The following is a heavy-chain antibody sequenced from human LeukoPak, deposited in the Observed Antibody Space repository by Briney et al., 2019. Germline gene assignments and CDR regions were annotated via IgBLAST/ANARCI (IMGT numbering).Heavy chain of an antibody. J-gene: IGHJ4*02. CDR3: AKGRGDNSMFNFDY. D-gene: IGHD1-1*01. CDR1: GFTFSSYA. CDR2: ISGSGGST. Sequence: PGGSLRLSCAASGFTFSSYAMTWVRQAPGKGPEWVSLISGSGGSTYYADSVKGRFTISRDNSKNTLYLQMNSLRAEDTAVFYCAKGRGDNSMFNFDYWGQGTLVTVSS. V-gene: IGHV3-23*01.